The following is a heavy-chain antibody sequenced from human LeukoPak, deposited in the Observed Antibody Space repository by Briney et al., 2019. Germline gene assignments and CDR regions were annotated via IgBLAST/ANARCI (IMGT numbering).Heavy chain of an antibody. CDR2: IIPIFGTA. J-gene: IGHJ4*02. CDR3: ARNLHRARPHAFDI. CDR1: GGTFSSYA. V-gene: IGHV1-69*05. Sequence: GSSVKVSCKASGGTFSSYAISWVRQAPGQGLEWMGRIIPIFGTANYAQKFQGRVTITTDESTSTAYMELSSLRSEDTAVYYCARNLHRARPHAFDIWGQGTLVTVSS. D-gene: IGHD3-16*01.